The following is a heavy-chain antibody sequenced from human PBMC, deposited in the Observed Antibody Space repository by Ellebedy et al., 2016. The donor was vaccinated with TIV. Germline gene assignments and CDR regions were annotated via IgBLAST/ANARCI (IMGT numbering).Heavy chain of an antibody. D-gene: IGHD1-1*01. J-gene: IGHJ4*02. Sequence: GGSLRLXCAASGFIFSSYAMHWFRQTPGKGLEWVAAVSYDGSHEYYANSVKGRFTISRDNSKNTVHLQMNSLRPEDTAVYYCARVGYNWLSSWGPRGYWGQGTLVTVSS. CDR3: ARVGYNWLSSWGPRGY. CDR1: GFIFSSYA. V-gene: IGHV3-30-3*01. CDR2: VSYDGSHE.